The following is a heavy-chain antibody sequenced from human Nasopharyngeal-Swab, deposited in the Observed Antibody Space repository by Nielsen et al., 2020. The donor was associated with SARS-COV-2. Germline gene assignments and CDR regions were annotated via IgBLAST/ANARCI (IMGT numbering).Heavy chain of an antibody. D-gene: IGHD2-15*01. CDR2: IDTDGTIT. V-gene: IGHV3-74*01. CDR3: ARDVGGRDNY. J-gene: IGHJ4*02. Sequence: PGQGLLWVSRIDTDGTITDYADSVKGRFTISRDNAKNTLYLQMNSLRAEDTAVYYCARDVGGRDNYWGQGALVTVSS.